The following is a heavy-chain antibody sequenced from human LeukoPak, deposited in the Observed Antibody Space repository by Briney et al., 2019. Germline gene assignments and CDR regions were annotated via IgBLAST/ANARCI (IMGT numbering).Heavy chain of an antibody. Sequence: GGSLRLSCAASGFTFTNNFMSWVRQVPGKGLEWVANIKQDGSEKTYADSVRGRFTIFRDNAKDSVYLQVNSLRAEDSAIYYCAREGFYFFDFWGQGTLVTVSS. CDR3: AREGFYFFDF. CDR2: IKQDGSEK. J-gene: IGHJ4*01. V-gene: IGHV3-7*01. CDR1: GFTFTNNF.